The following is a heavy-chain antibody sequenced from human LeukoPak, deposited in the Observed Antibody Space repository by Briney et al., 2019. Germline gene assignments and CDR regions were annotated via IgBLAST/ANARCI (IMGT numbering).Heavy chain of an antibody. CDR1: GFTFSKAW. D-gene: IGHD3-22*01. V-gene: IGHV3-15*07. CDR3: STTYYYDSSEGY. CDR2: LKSKTDGGTT. Sequence: PGGSLRLSCAASGFTFSKAWMNWVRQAPGKGVEWVGRLKSKTDGGTTDYASPVKGRFTISRDDSKNTLYLQMNSLKTEDTAVYYCSTTYYYDSSEGYWGQGTLVTVPS. J-gene: IGHJ4*02.